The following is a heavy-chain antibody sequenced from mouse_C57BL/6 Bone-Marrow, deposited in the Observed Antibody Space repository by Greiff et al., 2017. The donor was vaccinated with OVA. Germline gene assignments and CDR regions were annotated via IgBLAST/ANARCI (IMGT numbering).Heavy chain of an antibody. CDR3: ARGKLGYFDY. CDR1: GYSFTGYY. Sequence: EVQLQQSGPELVKPGASVKISCKASGYSFTGYYMNWVKQSPEKSLEWIGAINPSTGGTTYNQKFKAKATLTVDKSSSTAYMQLKSLTSEDSAVDYCARGKLGYFDYWGQGTTLTVSS. CDR2: INPSTGGT. V-gene: IGHV1-42*01. D-gene: IGHD4-1*01. J-gene: IGHJ2*01.